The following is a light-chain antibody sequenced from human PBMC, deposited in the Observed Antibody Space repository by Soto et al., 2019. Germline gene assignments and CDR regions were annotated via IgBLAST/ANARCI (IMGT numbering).Light chain of an antibody. J-gene: IGKJ3*01. CDR3: XXXXXWRFT. CDR1: QSVSSY. V-gene: IGKV3-11*01. Sequence: EIVLTQSPATLSLSPGERATLSCRASQSVSSYLAWYQQKPGQAPRLLIYDASNRATGIPARFSGSGSGTDFTLTIXSXEXXXXXVXXXXXXXXWRFTFGPGTKVDIK. CDR2: DAS.